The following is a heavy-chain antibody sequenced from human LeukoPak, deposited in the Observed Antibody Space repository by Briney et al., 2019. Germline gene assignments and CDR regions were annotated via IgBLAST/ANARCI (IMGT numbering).Heavy chain of an antibody. J-gene: IGHJ4*02. CDR3: ASEHYGDYDY. CDR1: GGTFSSYA. V-gene: IGHV1-69*04. Sequence: GASVKVSCKASGGTFSSYAISWVQQAPGQGLEWMGRIIPILGIANYAQKFQGRVTITADKSTSTAYMELSSLRSEDTAVYYCASEHYGDYDYWGQGTLVTVSS. D-gene: IGHD4-17*01. CDR2: IIPILGIA.